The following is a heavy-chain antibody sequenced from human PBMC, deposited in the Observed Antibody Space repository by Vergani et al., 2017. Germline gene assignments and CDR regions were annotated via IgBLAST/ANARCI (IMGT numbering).Heavy chain of an antibody. CDR3: ARDLGQWPYYFDY. V-gene: IGHV4-34*01. CDR1: GGSFSGYY. Sequence: QVQLQQWGAGLLKPSETLSLTCAVYGGSFSGYYWSWTRQPPGKGLEWIGEINHSGSTNYNPSLKSRVTISVDTSKNQFSLKLSSVTAADTAVYYCARDLGQWPYYFDYWGQGTLVTVSS. D-gene: IGHD6-19*01. J-gene: IGHJ4*02. CDR2: INHSGST.